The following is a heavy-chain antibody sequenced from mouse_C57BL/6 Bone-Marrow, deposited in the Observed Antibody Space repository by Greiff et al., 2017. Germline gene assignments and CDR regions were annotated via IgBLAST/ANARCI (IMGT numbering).Heavy chain of an antibody. Sequence: QLQQSGPELVKPGASVKISCKASGYTFTDYYINWVKQRPGQGLEWIGWIYPGSGNTKYNEKFKGKATLTVDTSSSTAYMQLSSLTSEDSAVYFCARSSYYGSSYKGWYFDVWGTGTTVTVSS. V-gene: IGHV1-84*01. D-gene: IGHD1-1*01. CDR3: ARSSYYGSSYKGWYFDV. J-gene: IGHJ1*03. CDR2: IYPGSGNT. CDR1: GYTFTDYY.